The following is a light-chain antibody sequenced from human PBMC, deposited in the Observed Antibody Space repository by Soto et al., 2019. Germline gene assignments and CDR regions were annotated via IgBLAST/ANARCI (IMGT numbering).Light chain of an antibody. CDR3: LKRNNWPPWT. CDR2: DAS. J-gene: IGKJ1*01. Sequence: EVVLTQSPATLSLSPGERATLSCRASQNVGTFLAWYQLKPGQAPRLVICDASNRAAGITDRFSASGSGTDFTLTISGLEPVDFALYYCLKRNNWPPWTFGQGTKVDIK. V-gene: IGKV3-11*01. CDR1: QNVGTF.